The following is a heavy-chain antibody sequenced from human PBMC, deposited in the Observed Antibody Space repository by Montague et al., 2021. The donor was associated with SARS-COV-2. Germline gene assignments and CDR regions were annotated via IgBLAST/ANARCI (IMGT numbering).Heavy chain of an antibody. V-gene: IGHV4-59*01. CDR3: ARGDYYDSTGYYDY. CDR2: IYYSGST. CDR1: GGSISSYY. D-gene: IGHD3-22*01. J-gene: IGHJ4*01. Sequence: SETLSLTGTVSGGSISSYYWSWIRQPPGKGLEWIGYIYYSGSTNXNPSLKSRVTISVDTSKNQFSLKVRSVTAADTAVYYCARGDYYDSTGYYDYWGQGTLVTVSS.